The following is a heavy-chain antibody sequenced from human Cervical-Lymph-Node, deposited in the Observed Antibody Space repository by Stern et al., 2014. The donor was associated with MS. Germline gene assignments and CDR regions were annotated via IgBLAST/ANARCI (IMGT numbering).Heavy chain of an antibody. Sequence: VQLVESGPGLVKPSQTLSLTCTVSGGSISSSGYYWSWIRQPADKGLEWIGRIHDSGSTYYNPSLQSRVTQSMDTAKNPFSLKLPSVTAADTAVYYCATTRWDLFTWNWFDPWGQGTLVTVSS. D-gene: IGHD1-26*01. CDR3: ATTRWDLFTWNWFDP. CDR2: IHDSGST. J-gene: IGHJ5*02. CDR1: GGSISSSGYY. V-gene: IGHV4-61*02.